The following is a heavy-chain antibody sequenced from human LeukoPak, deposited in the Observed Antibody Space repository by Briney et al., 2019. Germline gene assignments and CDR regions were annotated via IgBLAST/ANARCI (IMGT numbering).Heavy chain of an antibody. Sequence: SDPQSLTCSLCGGSISGYYWSWIRQSPGKGLERIGYIYYSGGTNYSPSLKSRVTISVDTSKNQFCLRLSSVTAADTAVYFCARHDASSSWYGYFDYWGQGNLVTVST. V-gene: IGHV4-59*08. J-gene: IGHJ4*01. D-gene: IGHD6-13*01. CDR1: GGSISGYY. CDR2: IYYSGGT. CDR3: ARHDASSSWYGYFDY.